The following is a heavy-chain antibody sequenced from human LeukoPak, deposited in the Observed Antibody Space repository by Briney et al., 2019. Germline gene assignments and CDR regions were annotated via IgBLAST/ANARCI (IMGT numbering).Heavy chain of an antibody. D-gene: IGHD3-22*01. CDR2: ISSSSSYI. Sequence: GGSLSLSCAASGFTFSSYSMNWVRQAPGKGLEWVSSISSSSSYIYYADSVKGRFTISRDNAKNSLYLQMNSLRAEDTAVYYCARDGDDSSGYYYFDYWGQGTLVTVSS. CDR3: ARDGDDSSGYYYFDY. J-gene: IGHJ4*02. CDR1: GFTFSSYS. V-gene: IGHV3-21*01.